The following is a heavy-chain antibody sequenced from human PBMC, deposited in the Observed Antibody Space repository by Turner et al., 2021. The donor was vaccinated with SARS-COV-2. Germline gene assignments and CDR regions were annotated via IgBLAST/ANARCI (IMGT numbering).Heavy chain of an antibody. CDR1: GGTFSSSA. CDR2: IIPLLTLA. V-gene: IGHV1-69*10. D-gene: IGHD6-13*01. J-gene: IGHJ6*02. Sequence: QVQLVQSGAEVKKPGSSVKVSCKASGGTFSSSAISWVRQAPGKGLEWVGGIIPLLTLANARQKFQGRVKITADKTTGTAYMGLGSLKSEDTAVYFCGGIAAPGMGGGVHYYYYAMDVWGQGTTVTVSS. CDR3: GGIAAPGMGGGVHYYYYAMDV.